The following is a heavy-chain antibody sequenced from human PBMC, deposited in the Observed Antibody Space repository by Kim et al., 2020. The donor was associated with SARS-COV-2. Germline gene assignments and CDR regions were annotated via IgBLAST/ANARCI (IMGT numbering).Heavy chain of an antibody. CDR3: ARNSDYDFGPFDS. Sequence: GGSLRLSCEASGFTFSFYSMTWVRLAPGKGLEWHSYISSTSSAIYYADSVKGRFTISRDNARNSVYLEINSLRAEDTAVYYCARNSDYDFGPFDSWGQGTLVSVSS. V-gene: IGHV3-48*01. CDR2: ISSTSSAI. CDR1: GFTFSFYS. J-gene: IGHJ4*02. D-gene: IGHD5-12*01.